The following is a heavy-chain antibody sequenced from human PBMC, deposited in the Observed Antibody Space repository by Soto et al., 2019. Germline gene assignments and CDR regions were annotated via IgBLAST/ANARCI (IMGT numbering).Heavy chain of an antibody. Sequence: EVQLVESGGGLVQPGRSLRLSCAASGFTFDDYAMHWVRQAPGKGLEWVSGISWNSGSIGYADSVKGRFTISRDNAKNSLYKKMNSRRGGDGPFFYWEKNIYSGYDAGAFHHGGKGPLVPPPS. V-gene: IGHV3-9*01. J-gene: IGHJ4*02. D-gene: IGHD5-12*01. CDR2: ISWNSGSI. CDR1: GFTFDDYA. CDR3: EKNIYSGYDAGAFHH.